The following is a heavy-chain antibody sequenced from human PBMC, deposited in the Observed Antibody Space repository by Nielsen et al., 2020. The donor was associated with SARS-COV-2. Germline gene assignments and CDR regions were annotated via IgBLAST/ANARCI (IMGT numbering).Heavy chain of an antibody. Sequence: SVKVSCKASGGTFSSYAISWVRQAPGQGLEWMGRIIPILGIANYAQKFQGRVTITADKSTSTAYMELSSLRSEDTAVYYCARDTSEYCTNGVCPGGYGMDVWGQGTTVTVSS. J-gene: IGHJ6*02. CDR3: ARDTSEYCTNGVCPGGYGMDV. CDR2: IIPILGIA. D-gene: IGHD2-8*01. CDR1: GGTFSSYA. V-gene: IGHV1-69*04.